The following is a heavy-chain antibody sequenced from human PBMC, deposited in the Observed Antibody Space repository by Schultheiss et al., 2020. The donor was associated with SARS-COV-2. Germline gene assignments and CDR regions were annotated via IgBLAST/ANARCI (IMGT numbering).Heavy chain of an antibody. D-gene: IGHD1-7*01. J-gene: IGHJ4*01. CDR3: ARDSDNWNYADY. CDR2: ISSSSTI. V-gene: IGHV3-69-1*01. CDR1: GFTFSDYY. Sequence: ESLKISCAASGFTFSDYYMNWVRQAPGKGLEWVSSISSSSTIYYADSVRGRFTISRDNAKNSLHLQMNGLRAEDTAVYYCARDSDNWNYADYWGQGTLVTVSS.